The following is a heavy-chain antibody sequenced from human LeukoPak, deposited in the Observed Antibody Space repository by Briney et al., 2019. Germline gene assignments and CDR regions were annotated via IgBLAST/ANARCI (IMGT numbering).Heavy chain of an antibody. Sequence: ASVKVSCKASGYTFTSYYMHWVRQAPGQGLEWMGWINPNSGGTNYAQKFQGRVTMTRDTSISTAYMELSRLRSDDTAVYYCARGQNAVDYFDYWGQGTLVTVSS. CDR3: ARGQNAVDYFDY. V-gene: IGHV1-2*02. J-gene: IGHJ4*02. CDR2: INPNSGGT. CDR1: GYTFTSYY. D-gene: IGHD2-15*01.